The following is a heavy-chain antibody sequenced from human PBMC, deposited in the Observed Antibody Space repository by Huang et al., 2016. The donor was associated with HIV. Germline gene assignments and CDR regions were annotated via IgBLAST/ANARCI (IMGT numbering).Heavy chain of an antibody. V-gene: IGHV3-30*02. D-gene: IGHD6-19*01. CDR3: VKFTIDDSSVAA. Sequence: QVQLVESGGGVVQPGGSLRLSCAATGFTFSSYAMHWVRQAPGKGLEWVAYRQFDGVNKNYADSVKGRFTISRDNSKNTLYLQISSLRAEDTAVYYCVKFTIDDSSVAAWGQGTLVTVS. CDR2: RQFDGVNK. J-gene: IGHJ5*02. CDR1: GFTFSSYA.